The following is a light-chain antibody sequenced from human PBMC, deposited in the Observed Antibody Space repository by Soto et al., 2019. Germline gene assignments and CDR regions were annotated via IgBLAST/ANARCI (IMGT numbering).Light chain of an antibody. Sequence: DIQMTQSPSSLSASVGDRVTISCRSSENIRNNLIWYRQKPGKAPELLMYVGSTLESGVPSRFSGSGLGTDFTLTIKSLQSEDFGVYYCQQSYQGPETFGRGTSLDI. V-gene: IGKV1-39*01. CDR3: QQSYQGPET. J-gene: IGKJ2*01. CDR2: VGS. CDR1: ENIRNN.